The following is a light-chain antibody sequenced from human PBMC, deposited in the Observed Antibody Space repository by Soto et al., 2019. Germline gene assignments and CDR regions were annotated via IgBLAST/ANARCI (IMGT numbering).Light chain of an antibody. V-gene: IGLV2-23*01. CDR1: SSDVWSYNL. J-gene: IGLJ2*01. CDR3: CSYAGSSNGVV. CDR2: EGS. Sequence: QSALTQPASVSGSPGQSITISCTGTSSDVWSYNLVAWYQQHPGKSPKLMIYEGSKRPSGVSNRFSGSKSGNTASLTISGLQAEDEADYYFCSYAGSSNGVVFGVGPKLTAL.